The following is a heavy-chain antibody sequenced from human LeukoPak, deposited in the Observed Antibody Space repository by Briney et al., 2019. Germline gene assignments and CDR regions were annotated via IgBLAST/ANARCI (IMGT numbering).Heavy chain of an antibody. D-gene: IGHD2-15*01. Sequence: SETLSLTCTVSGGSISSSSYYWGWIRQPPGKGLEWIGSIYYSGSTYYNPSLKSRVTISVDTSKNQFSLKLSSVTAADTAVYYCARRRINFDYWGQGTLVTVSS. CDR3: ARRRINFDY. CDR1: GGSISSSSYY. CDR2: IYYSGST. V-gene: IGHV4-39*01. J-gene: IGHJ4*02.